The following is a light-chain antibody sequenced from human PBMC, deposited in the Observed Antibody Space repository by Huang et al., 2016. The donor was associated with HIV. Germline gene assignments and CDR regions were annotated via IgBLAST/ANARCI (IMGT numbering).Light chain of an antibody. V-gene: IGKV3D-20*01. Sequence: EIVLTQSPATLSLSPGERATLSCGASQSITNYNLAWYQQKLGLAPRLLIYDASNRASGIPPRFSGSGSGTDFTLTITRLGPEDVGIYYCQHYGSSPYTFGQGTKVEIK. J-gene: IGKJ2*01. CDR3: QHYGSSPYT. CDR2: DAS. CDR1: QSITNYN.